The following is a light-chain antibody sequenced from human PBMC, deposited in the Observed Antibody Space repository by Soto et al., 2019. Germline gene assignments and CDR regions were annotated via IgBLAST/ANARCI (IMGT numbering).Light chain of an antibody. CDR1: QSVGNS. Sequence: VVMTQSPGTLSVSPGEGVTLSCRASQSVGNSLAWYQQKPGQAPRLLIFGASTRVTGIPARFSGSGSGTDFTLTISSLQSEDFTVYSCLQYHNLWAFGQGTKVDIK. V-gene: IGKV3-15*01. CDR2: GAS. J-gene: IGKJ1*01. CDR3: LQYHNLWA.